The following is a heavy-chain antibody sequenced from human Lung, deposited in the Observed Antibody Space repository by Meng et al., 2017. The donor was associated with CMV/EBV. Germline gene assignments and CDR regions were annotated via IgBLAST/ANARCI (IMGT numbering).Heavy chain of an antibody. J-gene: IGHJ4*02. V-gene: IGHV3-74*01. CDR1: GFTFSSYW. CDR2: INSDGSST. D-gene: IGHD3-22*01. CDR3: ARSYYYDSSGYYYPFDY. Sequence: SCAASGFTFSSYWMHWVRQAPGKGLVWVSRINSDGSSTSYADSVKGRFTISRDNAKNTLYLQMNSLRAEDTAVYYCARSYYYDSSGYYYPFDYWGQGTXVTVSS.